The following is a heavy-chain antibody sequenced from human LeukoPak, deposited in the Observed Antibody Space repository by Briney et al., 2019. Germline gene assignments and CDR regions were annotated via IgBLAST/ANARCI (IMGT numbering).Heavy chain of an antibody. V-gene: IGHV3-66*01. J-gene: IGHJ3*02. CDR3: ARRAGATLVSSSDAFDI. Sequence: PGGSLRLSCAASGFTVSSNYMSWVRQAPGMGLEWVSVIYSGGTTYYADSVKGRLTISRDNAKNSLYLQMNSLRAEDTAVYYCARRAGATLVSSSDAFDIWGQGTMVTVSS. D-gene: IGHD1-26*01. CDR2: IYSGGTT. CDR1: GFTVSSNY.